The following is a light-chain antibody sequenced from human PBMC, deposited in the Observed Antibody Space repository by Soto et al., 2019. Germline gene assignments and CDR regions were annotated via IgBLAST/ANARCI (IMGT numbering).Light chain of an antibody. CDR2: GNT. CDR3: QVWDGYNDHGV. V-gene: IGLV1-40*01. CDR1: STNIGAGYG. Sequence: QSVLTQPPSVSGAPGQRVSISCTGSSTNIGAGYGVHWYQQRPGTAPKLLIVGNTIRPSGVPDRFSGSNSGNTATLTISRVEAGDEADYYCQVWDGYNDHGVFGGGTQLTVL. J-gene: IGLJ7*01.